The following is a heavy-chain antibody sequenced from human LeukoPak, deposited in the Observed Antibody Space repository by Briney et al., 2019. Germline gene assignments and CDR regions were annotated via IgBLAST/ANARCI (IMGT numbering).Heavy chain of an antibody. CDR1: GFTFSSYA. V-gene: IGHV3-23*01. J-gene: IGHJ4*02. D-gene: IGHD6-13*01. CDR2: ISGSGGRT. Sequence: PGGSLRLSCAASGFTFSSYAMSWVRQAPGKGLEWVSAISGSGGRTYYADSVKGRFTISRDNSKNTLYLQMNSLRAEDTAVYYCARRESSSWYFVDYWGQGTLVTVSS. CDR3: ARRESSSWYFVDY.